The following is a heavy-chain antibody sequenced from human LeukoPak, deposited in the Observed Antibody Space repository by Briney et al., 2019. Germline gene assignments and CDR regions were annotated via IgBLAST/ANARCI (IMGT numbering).Heavy chain of an antibody. CDR2: ISYDGSNK. V-gene: IGHV3-30*04. J-gene: IGHJ4*02. CDR3: ARDSGYSYVN. CDR1: GFTFSSYA. Sequence: GGSLRLSCAASGFTFSSYAMHWVRQTPGKGLEWVAVISYDGSNKYYADSVKGRFTISRDNSKNTLYLQMNSLRAEDTAVYYCARDSGYSYVNWGQGTLVTVSS. D-gene: IGHD5-18*01.